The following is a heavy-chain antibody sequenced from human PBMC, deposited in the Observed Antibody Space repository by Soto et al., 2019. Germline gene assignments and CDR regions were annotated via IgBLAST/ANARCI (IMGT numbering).Heavy chain of an antibody. D-gene: IGHD2-21*02. Sequence: GGSLRLSCAASGFTFSSYWMSWVRQAPGKGLEWVSTIGGSGTSTYYADSVMGRFTISRDNSRNTLYLQMNSLRAEDTAVYYCAKGMVLSAPGPFDDWGQGTLVTVSS. CDR2: IGGSGTST. CDR1: GFTFSSYW. CDR3: AKGMVLSAPGPFDD. V-gene: IGHV3-23*01. J-gene: IGHJ4*02.